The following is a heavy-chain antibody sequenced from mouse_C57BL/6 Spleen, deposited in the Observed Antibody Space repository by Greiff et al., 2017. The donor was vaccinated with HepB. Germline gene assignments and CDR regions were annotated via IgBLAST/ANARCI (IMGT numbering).Heavy chain of an antibody. D-gene: IGHD2-4*01. Sequence: EVKLVESGGGLVKPGGSLKLSCAASGFTFSDYAMRWVRQAPEKGLEWVAYISSGSSTIYYADTVKGRFTISRDNAKNTLFLQMTSLRSEDTAMYYCARRWGYDYDEDYAMDYWGQGTSVTVSS. J-gene: IGHJ4*01. CDR2: ISSGSSTI. CDR1: GFTFSDYA. V-gene: IGHV5-17*01. CDR3: ARRWGYDYDEDYAMDY.